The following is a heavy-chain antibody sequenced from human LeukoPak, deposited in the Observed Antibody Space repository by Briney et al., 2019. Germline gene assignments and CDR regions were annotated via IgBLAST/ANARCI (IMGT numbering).Heavy chain of an antibody. D-gene: IGHD3-22*01. CDR3: ATLPITMIVVVIEDY. V-gene: IGHV3-23*01. J-gene: IGHJ4*02. Sequence: GGSLRLSCAASGFTFSTYAMTWVRQAPGKGLEWVSGISGSGGSTYYADSVKGRFTISRDNSKNTLYLQMNSLRAEDTAVYYCATLPITMIVVVIEDYWGQGTLVTVSS. CDR1: GFTFSTYA. CDR2: ISGSGGST.